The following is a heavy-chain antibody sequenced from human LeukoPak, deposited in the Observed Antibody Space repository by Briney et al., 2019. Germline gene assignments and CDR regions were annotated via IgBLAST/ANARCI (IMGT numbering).Heavy chain of an antibody. CDR3: AKVGQYDYVWGSYDY. V-gene: IGHV3-23*01. CDR1: GFTFSSYA. Sequence: GGSLRLSCAASGFTFSSYAMSWVRQAPGKGLEWVSAISGSGGSTYYADSVKGRFTISSDNSKNTLYLQMNSLRAEDTAVYYCAKVGQYDYVWGSYDYWGQGTLVTVSS. J-gene: IGHJ4*02. D-gene: IGHD3-16*01. CDR2: ISGSGGST.